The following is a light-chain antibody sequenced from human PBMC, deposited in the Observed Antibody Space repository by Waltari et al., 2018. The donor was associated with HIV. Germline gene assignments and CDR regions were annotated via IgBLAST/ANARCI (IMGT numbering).Light chain of an antibody. CDR3: NSYATSNIVV. J-gene: IGLJ2*01. V-gene: IGLV2-14*01. CDR1: RSDVGGYTY. CDR2: EVS. Sequence: SALTQPASVSGFPGQSITLSCTARRSDVGGYTYVSWYQQFPGKAPKLLIFEVSNRPSGVSDRFSGSKSGNTASLTISGLQAEDEADYYCNSYATSNIVVFGGGTKVTVL.